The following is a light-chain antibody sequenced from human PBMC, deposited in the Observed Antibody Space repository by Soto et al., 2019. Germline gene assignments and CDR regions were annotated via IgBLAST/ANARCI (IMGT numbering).Light chain of an antibody. V-gene: IGLV1-51*01. CDR1: SSNIGNNY. CDR2: DNN. J-gene: IGLJ2*01. CDR3: GTWDTSLSGGV. Sequence: QSALTQPPSVSAAPGQKVTISCSGSSSNIGNNYVSWYQQLPGTAPKLLIYDNNKRPSGIPDRFSGSKSGTSATLGITGLQTGDEADYHCGTWDTSLSGGVFGGGTKLTVL.